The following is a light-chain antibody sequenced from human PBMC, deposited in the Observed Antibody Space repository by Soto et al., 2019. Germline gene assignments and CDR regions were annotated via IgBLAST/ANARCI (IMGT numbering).Light chain of an antibody. CDR3: QQYGRSPFT. CDR1: QNIIFY. V-gene: IGKV1-39*01. J-gene: IGKJ3*01. CDR2: AAS. Sequence: DIQMTQSPSSLSASVGDRVTITCRASQNIIFYLNWYQHKPGKAPKLLIYAASNLQSGVPSRFSGSGSGTDFTLTISSLQPEDFAVYYCQQYGRSPFTFGPGTKVDIK.